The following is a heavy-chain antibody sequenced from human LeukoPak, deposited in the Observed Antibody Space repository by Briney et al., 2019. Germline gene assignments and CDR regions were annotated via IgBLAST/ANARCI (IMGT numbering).Heavy chain of an antibody. CDR1: GYTFTGYY. J-gene: IGHJ3*02. D-gene: IGHD2-8*01. V-gene: IGHV1-2*02. Sequence: ASVKVSCKASGYTFTGYYIHWARQAPGQGLEWMGWINPNSGDTYLAQKFQGRVTLTRDTSISTIYMDLSRLTSDDTAVYFCARYCPNVLCYTNDVLDIWGQGTMVTVSS. CDR3: ARYCPNVLCYTNDVLDI. CDR2: INPNSGDT.